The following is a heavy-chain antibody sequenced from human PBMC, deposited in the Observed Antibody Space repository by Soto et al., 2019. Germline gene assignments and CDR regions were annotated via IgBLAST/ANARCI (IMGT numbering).Heavy chain of an antibody. V-gene: IGHV2-5*02. Sequence: QITLKESGPTLVKPTQTLTLTCTFSGFSLSTSGVGVGWIRQPPGKPLEWLALIYWDDDKRYRSSLKSRLTIPKDSSKNQVVLTMTNMDPVDTATYYCAHRRTVDGMDVWGQGTTVTVSS. J-gene: IGHJ6*02. CDR1: GFSLSTSGVG. D-gene: IGHD4-17*01. CDR2: IYWDDDK. CDR3: AHRRTVDGMDV.